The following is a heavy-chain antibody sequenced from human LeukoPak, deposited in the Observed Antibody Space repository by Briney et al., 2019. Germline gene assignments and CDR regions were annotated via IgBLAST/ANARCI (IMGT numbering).Heavy chain of an antibody. Sequence: LSETLSLTCAVYGGSFSGYYWSWIRQPPGKGLEWIGEINHSGSTNYNPSLKSRVTISVDTSKNQFSLKLGSVTAADTAVYYCARGGYSRLLKAVDYWGQGTLVTVSS. CDR2: INHSGST. CDR3: ARGGYSRLLKAVDY. V-gene: IGHV4-34*01. CDR1: GGSFSGYY. D-gene: IGHD6-13*01. J-gene: IGHJ4*02.